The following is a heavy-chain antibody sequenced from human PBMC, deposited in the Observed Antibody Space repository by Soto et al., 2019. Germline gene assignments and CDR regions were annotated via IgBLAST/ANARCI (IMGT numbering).Heavy chain of an antibody. CDR3: ARGSGYYYADL. Sequence: SVKVSCKASGGTFSSYAISWVRQAPGQGLEWMGGIIPIFGTANYAQKFQGRVTITRDTSASTAYMELSSLRSEDTAVYCCARGSGYYYADLWGRGTLVTVSS. J-gene: IGHJ2*01. CDR1: GGTFSSYA. D-gene: IGHD3-22*01. V-gene: IGHV1-69*05. CDR2: IIPIFGTA.